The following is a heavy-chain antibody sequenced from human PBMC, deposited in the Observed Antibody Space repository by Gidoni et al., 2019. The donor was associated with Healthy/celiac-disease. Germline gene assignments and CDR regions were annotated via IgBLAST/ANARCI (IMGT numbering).Heavy chain of an antibody. CDR3: ARDVVVAARSSYYYMDV. CDR1: GYTFTSYY. Sequence: QVQLVQSGAEVKKPGASVKVSCKASGYTFTSYYMHWVRQAPGQGLEWMGIIKPSGGSTSYAQKFQGRVTMTRDTSTSTVYMELSSLRSEDTAVYYCARDVVVAARSSYYYMDVWGKGTTVTVSS. J-gene: IGHJ6*03. CDR2: IKPSGGST. V-gene: IGHV1-46*01. D-gene: IGHD2-15*01.